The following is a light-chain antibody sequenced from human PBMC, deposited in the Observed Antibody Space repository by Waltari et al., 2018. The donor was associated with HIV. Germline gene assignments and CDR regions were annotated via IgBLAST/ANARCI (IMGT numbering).Light chain of an antibody. CDR3: NSRDSSGNHPLVV. V-gene: IGLV3-19*01. Sequence: SSELTPNPAVSVALGRTVRIIWHGHKRRSYYPRRYQQKPGHAPVIVIYCKNNRPSGIPGRFSGSSSGNTASLTITGAQAEAEADYYCNSRDSSGNHPLVVFGGGTKLTVL. CDR2: CKN. CDR1: KRRSYY. J-gene: IGLJ2*01.